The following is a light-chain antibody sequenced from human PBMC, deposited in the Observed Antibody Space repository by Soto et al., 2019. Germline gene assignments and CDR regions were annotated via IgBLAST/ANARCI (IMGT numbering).Light chain of an antibody. CDR2: GAS. V-gene: IGKV3-20*01. CDR1: QSVSSSH. Sequence: DIVLTQSPGTLSLPPGERAILSCSASQSVSSSHLAWYQQKPGQAPRLLIYGASSRATVIPDRFSGSGSGTDFSLTISRLEPEDFAVYYCQHYGTSPPALTFGGGTKVEIK. J-gene: IGKJ4*01. CDR3: QHYGTSPPALT.